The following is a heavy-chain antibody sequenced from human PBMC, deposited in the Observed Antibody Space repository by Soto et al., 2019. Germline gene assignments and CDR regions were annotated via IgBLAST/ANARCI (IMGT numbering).Heavy chain of an antibody. CDR2: FDPEDGET. CDR3: ATRLKLLRYFDWLFHDAFDI. J-gene: IGHJ3*02. D-gene: IGHD3-9*01. V-gene: IGHV1-24*01. Sequence: QVQLVQSGAEVKKPGASVKVSCKVSGYTLTELSMHWVRQAPGKGLEWMGGFDPEDGETIYAQKFQGRVTMTEDTSTDTAYMELSSLRSEDTAVYYCATRLKLLRYFDWLFHDAFDIWGQGTMVTVSS. CDR1: GYTLTELS.